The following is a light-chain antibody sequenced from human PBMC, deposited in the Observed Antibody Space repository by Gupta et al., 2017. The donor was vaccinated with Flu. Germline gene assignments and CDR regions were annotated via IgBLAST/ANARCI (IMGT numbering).Light chain of an antibody. CDR2: KDN. J-gene: IGLJ3*02. CDR3: QSADITGTYVV. V-gene: IGLV3-25*02. Sequence: SQDLTQPPSVSVSPGQTARITCSGDALPNHYVYWYQRKTGQAPVLVIYKDNERPSGIPERLSGSSSGTTATLTISGVQAGDEADYYCQSADITGTYVVFGGGTKLTVL. CDR1: ALPNHY.